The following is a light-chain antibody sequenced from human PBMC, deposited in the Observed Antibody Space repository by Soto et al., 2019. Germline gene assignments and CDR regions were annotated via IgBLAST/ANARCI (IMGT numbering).Light chain of an antibody. V-gene: IGLV1-44*01. CDR3: AAWDDSLNGFYV. CDR1: SSNLGSNT. CDR2: SNN. Sequence: QSVLTQPPAASGTPGQRVTISCYGSSSNLGSNTVKWYQQLPGTAPKLLIYSNNQRPSWVPDRFSGSKAGTSASLAIIGLQSEDEGDYYCAAWDDSLNGFYVFGTGNKLTVL. J-gene: IGLJ1*01.